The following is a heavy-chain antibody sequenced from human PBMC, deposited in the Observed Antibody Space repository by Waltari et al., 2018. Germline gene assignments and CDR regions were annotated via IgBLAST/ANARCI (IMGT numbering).Heavy chain of an antibody. J-gene: IGHJ4*02. Sequence: QVPLEESGPRLVKPSGTLSLTCAVSGVSISASNWWTWVRQPPGKGLEYIGEVFYSGRTQYNPSLKNRVTISVDKSRNNFSLQLTSVTAADTAVYFCANINRAVLGAYNYWGQGILVSVSS. V-gene: IGHV4-4*02. CDR1: GVSISASNW. CDR3: ANINRAVLGAYNY. CDR2: VFYSGRT. D-gene: IGHD2-21*01.